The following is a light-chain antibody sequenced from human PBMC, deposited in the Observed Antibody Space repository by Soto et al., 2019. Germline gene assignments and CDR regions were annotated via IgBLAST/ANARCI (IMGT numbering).Light chain of an antibody. CDR3: QQRSNWPT. CDR1: QSVSNY. V-gene: IGKV1-39*01. Sequence: DIQMTQSPSSLSASVGDRVTITCRASQSVSNYLNWYRQLPGKAPTLLIYSTSTLQSGVPSRFSGSGSGTDFTLTISGLQPEDFATYFCQQRSNWPTFGQGTRLEIK. J-gene: IGKJ5*01. CDR2: STS.